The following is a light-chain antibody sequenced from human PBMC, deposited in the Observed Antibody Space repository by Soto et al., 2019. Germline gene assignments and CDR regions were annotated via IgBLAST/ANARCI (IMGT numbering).Light chain of an antibody. J-gene: IGKJ2*01. Sequence: DIQMTQSPSTLSGSVGDRVTITCRASQTISSWLAWYQQKPGKAPKLLIYKASTLKSGVPSRFSGSGSGTEFTLTISSLQPDDFATHYCQQYNSYLYTFGQGTKVDIK. CDR2: KAS. CDR3: QQYNSYLYT. V-gene: IGKV1-5*03. CDR1: QTISSW.